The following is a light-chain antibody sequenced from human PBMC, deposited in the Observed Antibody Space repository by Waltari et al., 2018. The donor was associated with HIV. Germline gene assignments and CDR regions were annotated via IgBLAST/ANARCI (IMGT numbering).Light chain of an antibody. CDR2: KVS. V-gene: IGKV2-30*01. J-gene: IGKJ1*01. CDR1: HSLLYSDGNTY. CDR3: MQGTHWPST. Sequence: VVMTQSPSSLPVTLGQPASTPCRPSHSLLYSDGNTYLSWFQQRPGQSPRRLVSKVSNRDSGVPDRFSGSGSGTDFTLKISRVEAEDVGVYYCMQGTHWPSTFGQGTKVEIK.